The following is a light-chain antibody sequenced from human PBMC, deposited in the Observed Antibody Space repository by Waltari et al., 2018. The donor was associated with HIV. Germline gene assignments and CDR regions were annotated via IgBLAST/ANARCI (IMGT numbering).Light chain of an antibody. J-gene: IGKJ2*01. CDR2: WGL. CDR1: QSPLPSNGNYF. Sequence: DIVMAQSPLSLSVTPGEPASISCRSTQSPLPSNGNYFFDWYLQRPGQSPQRLIYWGLNRAPGVPDRFSGSGSGTDFTLKISRVEAEDVGVYYCMQGLQTPYTFGQGTKLEIK. CDR3: MQGLQTPYT. V-gene: IGKV2-28*01.